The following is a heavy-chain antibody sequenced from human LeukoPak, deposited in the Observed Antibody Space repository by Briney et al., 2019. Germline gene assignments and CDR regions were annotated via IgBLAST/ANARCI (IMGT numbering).Heavy chain of an antibody. Sequence: GESLKISCKGSGYSFTTYWIGLVRQMPGKGLEWMGIIYPDDSDTRYNPSFQGQVTISADKSISTAYLQWSSLKASDTAMYYCARPTGLRFFDYWGQGTLVTVSS. D-gene: IGHD4-11*01. J-gene: IGHJ4*02. V-gene: IGHV5-51*01. CDR2: IYPDDSDT. CDR3: ARPTGLRFFDY. CDR1: GYSFTTYW.